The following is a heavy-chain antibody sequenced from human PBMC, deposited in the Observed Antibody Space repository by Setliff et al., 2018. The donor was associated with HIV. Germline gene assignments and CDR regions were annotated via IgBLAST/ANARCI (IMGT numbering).Heavy chain of an antibody. Sequence: SETLSLTCAVSGGSIDSHTNYWGWIRQTPGKGLEWIGSVYYSGGSYSNPTLKSRVTLSVDTSKDQFFLKLSSVTAADTAVYYCASGLFYDYWGQGALVTVSS. J-gene: IGHJ4*02. CDR1: GGSIDSHTNY. CDR3: ASGLFYDY. CDR2: VYYSGGS. V-gene: IGHV4-39*01. D-gene: IGHD2-21*01.